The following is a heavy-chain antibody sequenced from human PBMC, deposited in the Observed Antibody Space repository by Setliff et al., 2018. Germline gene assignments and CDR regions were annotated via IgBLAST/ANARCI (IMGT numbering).Heavy chain of an antibody. V-gene: IGHV4-4*07. CDR3: AREQWLDPPGYYYMDV. CDR2: IYIGGSA. D-gene: IGHD6-19*01. J-gene: IGHJ6*03. CDR1: GGSISSYY. Sequence: SETLSLTCTVSGGSISSYYWSWIRQPAGKGLEWIGHIYIGGSANYNPSLKSRVTMSIDTSKNQFSLKLNSVTAADMAVYYCAREQWLDPPGYYYMDVWAKGTTVTRLL.